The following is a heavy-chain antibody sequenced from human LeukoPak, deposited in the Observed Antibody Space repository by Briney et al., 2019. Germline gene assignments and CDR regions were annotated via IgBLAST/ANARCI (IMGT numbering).Heavy chain of an antibody. D-gene: IGHD6-19*01. Sequence: GASVKVSCKASGYTFTSYGISWVRQAPGQGLEWMGCINGDNGSTQYSQKFQGRVTITRDTSASIAYMELSSLTSEDMAVFYCARGGPNSGGWTLDYWGQGTLVSVSS. V-gene: IGHV1-18*03. CDR1: GYTFTSYG. CDR2: INGDNGST. CDR3: ARGGPNSGGWTLDY. J-gene: IGHJ4*02.